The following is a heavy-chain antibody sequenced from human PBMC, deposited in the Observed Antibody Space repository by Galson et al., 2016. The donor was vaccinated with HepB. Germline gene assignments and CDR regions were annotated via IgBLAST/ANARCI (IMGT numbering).Heavy chain of an antibody. CDR3: ARDPDIAMIQGAFFDY. CDR1: GFTFSAYA. V-gene: IGHV3-30-3*01. J-gene: IGHJ4*02. CDR2: ISYDGSSK. D-gene: IGHD3-10*01. Sequence: SLRLSCAASGFTFSAYAMHWVRQAPGKGLEWVAFISYDGSSKYYADSVKGRFTISRDNSKNTLFLQMNSLRTEDTAVYYCARDPDIAMIQGAFFDYWDQGTLVTISS.